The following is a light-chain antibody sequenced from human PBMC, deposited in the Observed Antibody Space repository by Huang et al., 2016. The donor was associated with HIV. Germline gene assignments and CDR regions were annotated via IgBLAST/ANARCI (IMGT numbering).Light chain of an antibody. CDR2: GAS. CDR1: QSISSK. CDR3: QQYNNWPFT. V-gene: IGKV3-15*01. Sequence: ERVMTQSPVTLSVSPGERATFSCRASQSISSKLAWYQKKPGQAPRLLIDGASTRATGIPARFSGSGSGTEFTLTISSLQSEDFAVYYCQQYNNWPFTFGPGTRVDIK. J-gene: IGKJ3*01.